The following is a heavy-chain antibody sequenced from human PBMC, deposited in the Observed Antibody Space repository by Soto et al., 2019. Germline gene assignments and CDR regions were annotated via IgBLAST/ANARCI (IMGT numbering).Heavy chain of an antibody. CDR2: IPCDGINR. D-gene: IGHD2-2*02. V-gene: IGHV3-30-3*01. Sequence: PWGSLRLSCAASVFTFNGLCMPCVRQAPGKGLDLPQLIPCDGINRYFADSVKGRFTISRDNSKNTLHLQMNSLRVEDTAVYYCVSIALPILSYYHSPVDFWGQGTTVTVSS. CDR3: VSIALPILSYYHSPVDF. J-gene: IGHJ6*01. CDR1: VFTFNGLC.